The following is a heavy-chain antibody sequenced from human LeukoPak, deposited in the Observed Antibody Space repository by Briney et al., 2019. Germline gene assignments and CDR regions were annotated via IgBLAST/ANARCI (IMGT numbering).Heavy chain of an antibody. CDR1: GGSISSYY. J-gene: IGHJ2*01. Sequence: SESLSLTCTVSGGSISSYYWSWIRQPPGKGLEWIGYIYYSGSTNYNPSLKSRVTISVDTSKNQFSLKLSSVTAADTAVYYCARVLRFLEWPQVYWYFDLWGRGTLVTASS. CDR3: ARVLRFLEWPQVYWYFDL. CDR2: IYYSGST. V-gene: IGHV4-59*01. D-gene: IGHD3-3*01.